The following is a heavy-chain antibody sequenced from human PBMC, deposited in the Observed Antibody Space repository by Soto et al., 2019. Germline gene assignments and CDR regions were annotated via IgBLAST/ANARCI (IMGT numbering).Heavy chain of an antibody. D-gene: IGHD4-17*01. CDR2: IWYDGSNK. V-gene: IGHV3-33*01. J-gene: IGHJ4*02. Sequence: QVQLVESGGGVVQPGRSLRLSCAASGFTFSSYGMHWVRQAPGKGLEWVAVIWYDGSNKYYADSVKGRFTISRDNSKNTLYLQMNSLRAEDTAVYYCARDSPSYGDYVSPLDRNDYWGQGTLVTVSS. CDR3: ARDSPSYGDYVSPLDRNDY. CDR1: GFTFSSYG.